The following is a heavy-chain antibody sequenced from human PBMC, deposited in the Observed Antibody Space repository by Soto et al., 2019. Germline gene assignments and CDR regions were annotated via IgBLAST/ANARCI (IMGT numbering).Heavy chain of an antibody. CDR2: IYHSGST. CDR3: ARGPVGATPVDY. J-gene: IGHJ4*02. CDR1: GGSISSSNW. V-gene: IGHV4-4*02. Sequence: QVQLQESGPGLVKPSGTLSLTCAVSGGSISSSNWWSWVRQPPGKGLEWIGEIYHSGSTNYNPSLKGRVTISVDKSKNQFSLRLSSVTAADTAVYHCARGPVGATPVDYWGQGTLVTVSS. D-gene: IGHD1-26*01.